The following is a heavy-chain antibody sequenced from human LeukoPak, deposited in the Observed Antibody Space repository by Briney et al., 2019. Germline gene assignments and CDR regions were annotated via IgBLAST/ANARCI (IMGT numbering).Heavy chain of an antibody. J-gene: IGHJ4*02. CDR1: GGSISSSSYY. CDR2: IYYSGNT. D-gene: IGHD1-26*01. Sequence: KPSETLSPTCTVSGGSISSSSYYWGWIRQPPGKGLEWIGSIYYSGNTYYKPSLQSRVTISVDTSKNQFSLKTRSVTAADTAVYYCAKMTGSYSHPFDYWGQGTLVTVSS. CDR3: AKMTGSYSHPFDY. V-gene: IGHV4-39*01.